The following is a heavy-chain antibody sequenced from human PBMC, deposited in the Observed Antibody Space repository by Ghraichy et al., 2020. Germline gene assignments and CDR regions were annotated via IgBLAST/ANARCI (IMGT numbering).Heavy chain of an antibody. Sequence: GGSLRLSCAASGFTVSNNYMTWVRQAPGKGLEWVSLINSDARRTNYADSVKGRFTISRDNAKNTLYLQMNSLRAEDTALYYCARVPYYADYETNFDYWGQGILVTVSS. J-gene: IGHJ4*02. V-gene: IGHV3-74*01. CDR3: ARVPYYADYETNFDY. CDR2: INSDARRT. D-gene: IGHD4-17*01. CDR1: GFTVSNNY.